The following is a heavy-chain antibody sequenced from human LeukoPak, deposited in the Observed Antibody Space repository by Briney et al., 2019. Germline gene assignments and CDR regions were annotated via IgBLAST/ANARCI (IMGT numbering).Heavy chain of an antibody. J-gene: IGHJ5*02. Sequence: KPSETLSLTCAVYGGSFSGYYWSWIRQPPGKGLEWIGGINHSGSTNYNPSLKSRVTISVDTSKNQFSLKLSSVTAADTAVYYCARGPRITIFGVVTSGWFDPWGQGTLVTVSS. D-gene: IGHD3-3*01. CDR2: INHSGST. V-gene: IGHV4-34*01. CDR3: ARGPRITIFGVVTSGWFDP. CDR1: GGSFSGYY.